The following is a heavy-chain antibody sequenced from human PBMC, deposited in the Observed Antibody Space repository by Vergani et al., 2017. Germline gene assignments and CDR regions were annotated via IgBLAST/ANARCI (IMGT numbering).Heavy chain of an antibody. D-gene: IGHD5-24*01. CDR3: ARDLKYHREMATIFDGFDY. Sequence: QVQLVQSGAEVKKPGASVKVSCKASGYTFTSYDINWVRQATGQGLEWMGWMNPNSGNTGYAQKFQGRVTMTRNTSISTAYMELSSLRSEDTAVYYCARDLKYHREMATIFDGFDYWGQGTLVTVSS. J-gene: IGHJ4*02. CDR2: MNPNSGNT. CDR1: GYTFTSYD. V-gene: IGHV1-8*01.